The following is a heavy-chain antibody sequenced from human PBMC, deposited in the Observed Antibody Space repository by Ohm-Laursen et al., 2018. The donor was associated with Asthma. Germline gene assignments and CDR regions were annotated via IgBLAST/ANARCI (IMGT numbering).Heavy chain of an antibody. Sequence: SLRLSCAASGFTFSSYGMHWVRQAPGKGLEWVAVTWYDGSNKYYADSVKGRFTISKDNSKNTLYLQMNSLRAEDTAVYYCARAGGIVPADYYYGMDVWGQGTTVTVSS. CDR1: GFTFSSYG. V-gene: IGHV3-33*01. D-gene: IGHD2-2*01. CDR2: TWYDGSNK. CDR3: ARAGGIVPADYYYGMDV. J-gene: IGHJ6*02.